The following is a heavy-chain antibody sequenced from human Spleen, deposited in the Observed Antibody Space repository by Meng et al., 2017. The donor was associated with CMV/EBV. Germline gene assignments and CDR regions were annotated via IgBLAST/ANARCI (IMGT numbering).Heavy chain of an antibody. CDR3: ARKRYYDSSGNHADAFDI. Sequence: SETLSLTCTVSGGSISSSSYYWGWIRQPPGKGLEWIGSIYYSGSTYYNPSLKSRVTISLDTSKNQFSLKLSSVAAADTAVYYCARKRYYDSSGNHADAFDIWGQGTRVTVSS. CDR1: GGSISSSSYY. J-gene: IGHJ3*02. V-gene: IGHV4-39*07. D-gene: IGHD3-22*01. CDR2: IYYSGST.